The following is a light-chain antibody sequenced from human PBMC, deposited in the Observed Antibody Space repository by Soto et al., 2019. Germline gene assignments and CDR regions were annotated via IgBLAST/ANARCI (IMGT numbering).Light chain of an antibody. Sequence: DIQMTQSPSAMSASVENRVPITCRASQDINNYLVWFQQKPGTVPKRLIYAASSLQSGVPSRFSGSRSGTEFTLTISSLQPEDFATYYCQQYNSLWTFGPGTKVDIK. J-gene: IGKJ1*01. V-gene: IGKV1-17*03. CDR2: AAS. CDR3: QQYNSLWT. CDR1: QDINNY.